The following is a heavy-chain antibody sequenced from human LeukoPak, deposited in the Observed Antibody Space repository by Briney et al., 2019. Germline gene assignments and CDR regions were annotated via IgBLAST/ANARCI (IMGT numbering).Heavy chain of an antibody. CDR2: MNPNSGNT. J-gene: IGHJ6*03. Sequence: ASVKVSCKASGGTFSSYAISWVRQATGQGLEWMGWMNPNSGNTGYAQKFQGRVTITRNTSISTAYMELSSLRSEDTAVYYCARGPPRHYYYYYYMDVWGKGTTVTVSS. CDR1: GGTFSSYA. V-gene: IGHV1-8*03. CDR3: ARGPPRHYYYYYYMDV.